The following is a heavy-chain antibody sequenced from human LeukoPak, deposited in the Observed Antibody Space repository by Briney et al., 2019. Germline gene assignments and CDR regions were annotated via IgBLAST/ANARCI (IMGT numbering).Heavy chain of an antibody. D-gene: IGHD2-2*01. CDR2: ISTDGKDK. Sequence: GGSLRHSCSASGFTLSNFATHGVRQAPGKGLEWVTVISTDGKDKKYADSVKGRFAISRDNSKNTLDLQMNSLRAEDTAVYYCAKDQKWGPADYYFDSGVQGTLVTVSS. CDR3: AKDQKWGPADYYFDS. CDR1: GFTLSNFA. V-gene: IGHV3-30*18. J-gene: IGHJ4*02.